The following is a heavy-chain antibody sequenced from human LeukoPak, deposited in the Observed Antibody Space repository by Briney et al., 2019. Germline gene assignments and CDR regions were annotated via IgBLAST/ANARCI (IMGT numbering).Heavy chain of an antibody. D-gene: IGHD5/OR15-5a*01. CDR1: GFTFSSYA. CDR2: ISYDGSNT. V-gene: IGHV3-30*04. Sequence: GGSLRLSCAASGFTFSSYAMHWVRQAPGKGLDWVAVISYDGSNTYYSDSVEGRFTISRDNSKNTLSLQMNSLRGEDTGVYYCAKDTTARLPDYWGQGTLVTVSS. CDR3: AKDTTARLPDY. J-gene: IGHJ4*02.